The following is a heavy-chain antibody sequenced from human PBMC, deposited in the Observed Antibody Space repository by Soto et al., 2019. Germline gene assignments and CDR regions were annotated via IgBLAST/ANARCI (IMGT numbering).Heavy chain of an antibody. Sequence: SLRLSWTASGCTFDDYAMSWVRQSPGKGLEWVGFIKVKTYGVTTEYAASVKVRFAISRDDSESIAYLQMNSLKTEDTALYYCTRHRGGLVAFDIWGQGTMVTVSS. D-gene: IGHD2-8*02. J-gene: IGHJ3*02. CDR2: IKVKTYGVTT. CDR1: GCTFDDYA. CDR3: TRHRGGLVAFDI. V-gene: IGHV3-49*04.